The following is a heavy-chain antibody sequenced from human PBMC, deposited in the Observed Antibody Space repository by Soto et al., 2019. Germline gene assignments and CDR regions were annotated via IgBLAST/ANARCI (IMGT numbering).Heavy chain of an antibody. D-gene: IGHD2-2*01. CDR3: ARAHGSCSSTSCRGGFDP. J-gene: IGHJ5*02. Sequence: GASVKVSCKASGYTFTGYYMHWVRQAPGQGLEWMGWINPNSGGTNYAQKFQGRVTMTRDTSISTAYMELSRLRSDDTAVYYCARAHGSCSSTSCRGGFDPWGQGTLVTVSS. CDR2: INPNSGGT. CDR1: GYTFTGYY. V-gene: IGHV1-2*02.